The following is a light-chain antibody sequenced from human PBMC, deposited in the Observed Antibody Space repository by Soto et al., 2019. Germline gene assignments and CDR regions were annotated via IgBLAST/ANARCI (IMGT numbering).Light chain of an antibody. CDR2: GAS. Sequence: EIVLTQSPATLSVSPGARATLSCRASQSVSSYLAWYQQKTGQAPRLLIYGASTRATGIPARFSASGSGTEFTLNISRLQSEEFAGYYCQQYNNWTRTFGQRTKVDI. V-gene: IGKV3-15*01. CDR3: QQYNNWTRT. J-gene: IGKJ1*01. CDR1: QSVSSY.